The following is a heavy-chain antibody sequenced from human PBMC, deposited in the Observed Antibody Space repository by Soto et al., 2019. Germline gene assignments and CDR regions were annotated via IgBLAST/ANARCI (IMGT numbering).Heavy chain of an antibody. D-gene: IGHD3-22*01. J-gene: IGHJ6*02. Sequence: ASVKVSCKASGYTFTSYDINWVRQATGQGLEWMGWMNPNSGNTGYAQKFQGRVTMTRNTSISTAYMELSSLRSEDTAEYYCARGARYPMRYYYYYYGMDVWGQGTTVTVSS. CDR2: MNPNSGNT. CDR1: GYTFTSYD. CDR3: ARGARYPMRYYYYYYGMDV. V-gene: IGHV1-8*01.